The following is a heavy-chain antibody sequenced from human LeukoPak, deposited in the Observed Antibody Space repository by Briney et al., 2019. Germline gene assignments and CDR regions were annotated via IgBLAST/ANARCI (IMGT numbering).Heavy chain of an antibody. J-gene: IGHJ4*02. CDR3: GRSYCSSTSCPTYFDY. CDR1: GYSFTSYW. Sequence: GESLKISCKGSGYSFTSYWIGWVRQMPGKGLEWMGIIYPGDSDTRYSPSFQGQVTISADKSISTAYLQWSSLKASDTAMYYCGRSYCSSTSCPTYFDYWGQGTLVTVSS. CDR2: IYPGDSDT. D-gene: IGHD2-2*01. V-gene: IGHV5-51*01.